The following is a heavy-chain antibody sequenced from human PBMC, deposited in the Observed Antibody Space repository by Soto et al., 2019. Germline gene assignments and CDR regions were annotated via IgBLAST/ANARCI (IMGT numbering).Heavy chain of an antibody. D-gene: IGHD1-26*01. V-gene: IGHV3-48*03. J-gene: IGHJ4*02. CDR3: ASGGSYYVEDY. CDR1: GFTFSSYE. CDR2: ISSSGSTI. Sequence: EVQLVESGGGLVQPGGSLRLSCAASGFTFSSYEMNWVRQAPGKGLEWVSYISSSGSTIYYADSVKGRFTISRDNAKNSLYLQMHSRRAEDTAVYYCASGGSYYVEDYWGQGTLVTVSS.